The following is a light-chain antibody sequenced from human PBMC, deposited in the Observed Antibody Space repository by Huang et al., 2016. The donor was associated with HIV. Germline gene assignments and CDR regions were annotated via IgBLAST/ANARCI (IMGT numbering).Light chain of an antibody. J-gene: IGKJ4*01. CDR1: ESVANSSNNKNY. CDR2: WAS. Sequence: DIVMTQSPDSLAVSLGERATTHCKSSESVANSSNNKNYLAWYQQKPAQPPKLLIYWASSRESGVPDRFSGSGSGTDFTLIISSLQAEDVAVYYCQQYYNIPSLTFGGGTKVEIK. V-gene: IGKV4-1*01. CDR3: QQYYNIPSLT.